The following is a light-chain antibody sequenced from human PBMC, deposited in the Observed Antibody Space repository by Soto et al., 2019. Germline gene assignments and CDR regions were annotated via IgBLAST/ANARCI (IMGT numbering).Light chain of an antibody. CDR3: QQRSNWPPFLT. V-gene: IGKV3-11*01. CDR1: QSVSSY. CDR2: DAS. Sequence: EIVLTQSPATLSLSPGERATLSCRASQSVSSYLAWYQQKHGQAPRLLTYDASNRATGIPARFSGSGSATDYTLTISSLEPADFAAYYCQQRSNWPPFLTFGGGTKVEIK. J-gene: IGKJ4*01.